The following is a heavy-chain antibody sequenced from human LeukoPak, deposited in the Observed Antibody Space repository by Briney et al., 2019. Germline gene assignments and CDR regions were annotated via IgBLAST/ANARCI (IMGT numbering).Heavy chain of an antibody. Sequence: ASVKVSRKASGYTFTDYAIHWLRQAPGQRPEWMGWVNTGNGNTRYSPQFQGRVTITRDTSASTAYMELSSLRSEDRGIYYCARGRGTPASSNRDFYFYYYMDVWGKGTTVTVAS. CDR1: GYTFTDYA. J-gene: IGHJ6*03. D-gene: IGHD6-13*01. CDR2: VNTGNGNT. CDR3: ARGRGTPASSNRDFYFYYYMDV. V-gene: IGHV1-3*03.